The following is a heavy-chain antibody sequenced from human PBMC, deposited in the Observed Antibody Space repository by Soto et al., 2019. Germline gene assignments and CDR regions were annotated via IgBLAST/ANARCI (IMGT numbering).Heavy chain of an antibody. Sequence: QVQLVESGGGVVQPGRSPRLSCAASGFTFSSYAMHWVRQAPGKGLEWVAVISYDGSNKYYADSVKGRFTISRDNSKNTLYLQMNSLRAEDTAVYYCARDLRHSYGYLEVDDYWGQGTLVTVSS. CDR3: ARDLRHSYGYLEVDDY. V-gene: IGHV3-30-3*01. D-gene: IGHD5-18*01. CDR1: GFTFSSYA. CDR2: ISYDGSNK. J-gene: IGHJ4*02.